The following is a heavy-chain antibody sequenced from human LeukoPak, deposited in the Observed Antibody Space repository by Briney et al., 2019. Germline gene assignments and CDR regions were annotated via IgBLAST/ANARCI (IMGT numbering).Heavy chain of an antibody. CDR2: INHSGST. CDR3: ARGLARGYSYGPLQRAYYFDY. J-gene: IGHJ4*02. D-gene: IGHD5-18*01. Sequence: PSETLSLTCAVYGGSFSGYYWSWIRQPPGKGLEWIGEINHSGSTNYNPSLKSRVTISVDTSKNQFSLKLSSVTAADTAVYYCARGLARGYSYGPLQRAYYFDYWGQGTLVTVSS. CDR1: GGSFSGYY. V-gene: IGHV4-34*01.